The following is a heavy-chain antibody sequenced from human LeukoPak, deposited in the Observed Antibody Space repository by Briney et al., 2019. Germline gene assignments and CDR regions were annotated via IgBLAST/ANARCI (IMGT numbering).Heavy chain of an antibody. CDR1: GYTFTDYY. CDR3: AIRHMIVVARGAFDI. D-gene: IGHD3-22*01. J-gene: IGHJ3*02. Sequence: ASVKVSCKVSGYTFTDYYMHWVQQAPGKGLEWMGLVDPEDGETIYAEKFQGRVTITADTSTDTAYMELSSLRSEDTAVYYCAIRHMIVVARGAFDIWGQRTMVTVSS. V-gene: IGHV1-69-2*01. CDR2: VDPEDGET.